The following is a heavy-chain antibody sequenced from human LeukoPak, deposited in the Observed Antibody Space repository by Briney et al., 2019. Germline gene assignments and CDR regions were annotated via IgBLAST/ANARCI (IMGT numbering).Heavy chain of an antibody. Sequence: ASVKVSCKASGYTFTSYGISWVRQAPGQGLEWMGLISAYSGNTNFAQKLQGRVTLTTDTSTSTAYMELRSLRSDDTAVYFCARGADTGSYGSLVYFDYWGQGTLVTVSS. V-gene: IGHV1-18*01. CDR1: GYTFTSYG. CDR2: ISAYSGNT. D-gene: IGHD3-16*01. J-gene: IGHJ4*02. CDR3: ARGADTGSYGSLVYFDY.